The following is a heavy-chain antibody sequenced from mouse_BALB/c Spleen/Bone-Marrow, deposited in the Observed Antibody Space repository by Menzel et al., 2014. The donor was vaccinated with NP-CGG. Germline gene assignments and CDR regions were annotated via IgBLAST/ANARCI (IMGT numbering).Heavy chain of an antibody. D-gene: IGHD4-1*01. V-gene: IGHV5-17*02. CDR3: TRGGNWNDFYY. Sequence: EVQLQQSGGGLVQPGGSRKLSCAASGFIFSSFGMHWVRQAPEKGLEWVAYISSGSSTIFYADTEKGRFTISRVNPRNTHFLQMTSLRSEDSAMYYCTRGGNWNDFYYWGQGSTLTVSS. CDR1: GFIFSSFG. CDR2: ISSGSSTI. J-gene: IGHJ2*01.